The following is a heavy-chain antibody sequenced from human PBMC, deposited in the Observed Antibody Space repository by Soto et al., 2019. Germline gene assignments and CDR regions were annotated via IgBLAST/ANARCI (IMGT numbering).Heavy chain of an antibody. J-gene: IGHJ4*02. CDR3: AEDVATITTYFAY. Sequence: EVQLLESGGGLVQPGGSLRLSCAASGFTFSSYAMSWVRQAPGKGLEWVSAISGSGGSTYYADSVKGRFTISRDTSKNTLYLHMNSLSAEDTAVYYCAEDVATITTYFAYWGQGTLVTVSS. D-gene: IGHD5-12*01. CDR2: ISGSGGST. CDR1: GFTFSSYA. V-gene: IGHV3-23*01.